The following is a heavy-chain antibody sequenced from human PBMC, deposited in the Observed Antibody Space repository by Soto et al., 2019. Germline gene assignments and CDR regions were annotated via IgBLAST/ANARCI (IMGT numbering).Heavy chain of an antibody. Sequence: EVQLVESGGGLVQSGGSLRLSCGASGFSFSSYWISWVRQAPGKGLEWVANMNQGGSEINYVDSVRGRFTISRDNAKNLLYLQMNSLRVEDTAVYHCARDRCYSTFDIWGQGTMVTVSS. CDR1: GFSFSSYW. D-gene: IGHD2-2*01. CDR2: MNQGGSEI. CDR3: ARDRCYSTFDI. J-gene: IGHJ3*02. V-gene: IGHV3-7*01.